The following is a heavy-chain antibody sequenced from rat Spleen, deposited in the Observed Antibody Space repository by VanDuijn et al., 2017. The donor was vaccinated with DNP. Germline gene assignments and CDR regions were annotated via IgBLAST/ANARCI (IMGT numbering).Heavy chain of an antibody. Sequence: EVQLVESGGGLVQPGRSLKLSCAASGFTFSNYYMAWVRQAPTKGLEWVAAISPSGSRTYYPDSVKGRFTISRDNAKSSLYLQMNSLRSEDTATYYCARGGRSYFDYWGQGVMVTVSS. V-gene: IGHV5-25*01. CDR1: GFTFSNYY. D-gene: IGHD1-11*01. CDR2: ISPSGSRT. CDR3: ARGGRSYFDY. J-gene: IGHJ2*01.